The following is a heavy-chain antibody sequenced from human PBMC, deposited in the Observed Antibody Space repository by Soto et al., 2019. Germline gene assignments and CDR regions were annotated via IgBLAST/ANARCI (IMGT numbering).Heavy chain of an antibody. J-gene: IGHJ4*02. Sequence: QVQLVQSGAEVKELGSSVKVSCKTSGGTFPTSSFVWVRQGPGQGLEWMGGIIPIFSKTNFAPKFQGRVTFTADESTRTVYMELSSLRSEDTAIYYCATDVVRSTGGDSWGQGTLVTVSS. CDR2: IIPIFSKT. CDR1: GGTFPTSS. D-gene: IGHD7-27*01. CDR3: ATDVVRSTGGDS. V-gene: IGHV1-69*01.